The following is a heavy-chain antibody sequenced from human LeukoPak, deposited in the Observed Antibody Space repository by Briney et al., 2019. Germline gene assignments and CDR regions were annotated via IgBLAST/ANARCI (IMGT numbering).Heavy chain of an antibody. CDR2: IYSGGST. V-gene: IGHV3-66*01. D-gene: IGHD4-17*01. Sequence: PGGSLRLSCAASGFTVSSNFMSWVRQAPGKGLEWVSFIYSGGSTYYADSVKGRFIISRDNSKNTLYLQMNSLRAEDTAVYYCARLSDYYRPFENWGQGTLATVSS. J-gene: IGHJ4*02. CDR3: ARLSDYYRPFEN. CDR1: GFTVSSNF.